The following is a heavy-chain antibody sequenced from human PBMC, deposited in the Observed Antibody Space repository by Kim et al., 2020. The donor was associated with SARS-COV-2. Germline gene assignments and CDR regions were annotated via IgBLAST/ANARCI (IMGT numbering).Heavy chain of an antibody. CDR3: ARSGVHRYSSGWYPIIGTFDI. J-gene: IGHJ3*02. V-gene: IGHV4-34*01. Sequence: SETLSLTCAVYGGSFSGYYWSWIRQPPGKGLEWIGEINHSGSTNYNPSLKSRVTISVDTSKNQFSLKLSSVTAADTAVYYCARSGVHRYSSGWYPIIGTFDIWGQGTMVTVSS. CDR2: INHSGST. CDR1: GGSFSGYY. D-gene: IGHD6-19*01.